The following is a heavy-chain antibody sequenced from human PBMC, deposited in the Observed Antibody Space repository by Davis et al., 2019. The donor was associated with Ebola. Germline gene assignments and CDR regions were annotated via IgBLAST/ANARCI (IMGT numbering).Heavy chain of an antibody. Sequence: HSQTLSLTCAISGDSVSGSSGAWNWIRQSPSRGLEWLGRTYYTSKWFNHYAVSVKSRITINPATSKNQFSLQLNSVTPEDTAGYYCVRGWGRTGMGVWGQGTTVTVSS. CDR3: VRGWGRTGMGV. CDR2: TYYTSKWFN. V-gene: IGHV6-1*01. D-gene: IGHD1-26*01. CDR1: GDSVSGSSGA. J-gene: IGHJ6*02.